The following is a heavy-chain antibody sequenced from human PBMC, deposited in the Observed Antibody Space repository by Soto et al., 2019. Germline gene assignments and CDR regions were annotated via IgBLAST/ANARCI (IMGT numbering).Heavy chain of an antibody. V-gene: IGHV4-59*01. CDR3: VRGGGGYGNGTIDY. CDR2: IFYIGTT. D-gene: IGHD5-18*01. J-gene: IGHJ4*02. CDR1: GGSISNYY. Sequence: LSLTCTVSGGSISNYYWSWVRQSPGKGLEWIGYIFYIGTTNYNPSLKSRVTISLDTSKNQFSLKLRSVTAADTAVYYCVRGGGGYGNGTIDYWGQGTLVTVSS.